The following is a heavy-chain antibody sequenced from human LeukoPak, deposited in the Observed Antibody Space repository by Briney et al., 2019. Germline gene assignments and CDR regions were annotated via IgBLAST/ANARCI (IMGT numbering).Heavy chain of an antibody. CDR1: GFTFSSYA. Sequence: PGGSLRLSCAASGFTFSSYAMSWVRQAPGKGLEWVSAISGSGGSTYYADSVKGRFTISRDNAKNSLYLQMNSLRAEDTAVYYCARDRSGVGATLYWGQGTLVTVSS. D-gene: IGHD1-26*01. CDR3: ARDRSGVGATLY. J-gene: IGHJ4*02. CDR2: ISGSGGST. V-gene: IGHV3-23*01.